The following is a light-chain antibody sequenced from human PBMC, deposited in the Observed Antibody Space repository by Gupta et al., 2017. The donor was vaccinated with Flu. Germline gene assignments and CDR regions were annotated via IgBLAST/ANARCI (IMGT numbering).Light chain of an antibody. CDR2: GAS. Sequence: GERATLSCRASQSVSSYLAWYQQKPGQAPRLLIYGASNRATGIPARFSGSGSGTEFTLTISSLEPEDFAVYYCQQRSNWLLTFGGGTKVEIK. CDR3: QQRSNWLLT. V-gene: IGKV3-11*01. CDR1: QSVSSY. J-gene: IGKJ4*01.